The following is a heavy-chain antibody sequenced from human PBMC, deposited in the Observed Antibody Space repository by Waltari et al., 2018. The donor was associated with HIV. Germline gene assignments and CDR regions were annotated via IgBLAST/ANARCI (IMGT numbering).Heavy chain of an antibody. V-gene: IGHV4-39*07. D-gene: IGHD3-22*01. Sequence: QLQLQESGPGLVKPSETLSLTCTVSGGSISSSSYYWGWIRQPPGKGLEWIGSIYYSGSTYYNPSLKSRVTISVDTSKNQFSLKLSSVTAADTAVYYCARDRGSSGYYYWGAFDIWGQGTMVTVSS. CDR3: ARDRGSSGYYYWGAFDI. J-gene: IGHJ3*02. CDR2: IYYSGST. CDR1: GGSISSSSYY.